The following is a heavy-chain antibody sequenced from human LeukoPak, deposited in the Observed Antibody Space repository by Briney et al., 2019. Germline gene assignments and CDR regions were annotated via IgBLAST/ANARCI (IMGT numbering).Heavy chain of an antibody. CDR2: ISAYNGNT. V-gene: IGHV1-18*01. CDR3: ARALSDDFWSGYQDH. Sequence: ASVKVSCKASGYRFIRYGFSWVRQAPGQGLEWMGWISAYNGNTNYAQKFQGRVTMTTDTSTSTVYMEVRSLRSDDTAVYYCARALSDDFWSGYQDHWGQGTLVTVSS. CDR1: GYRFIRYG. J-gene: IGHJ4*02. D-gene: IGHD3-3*01.